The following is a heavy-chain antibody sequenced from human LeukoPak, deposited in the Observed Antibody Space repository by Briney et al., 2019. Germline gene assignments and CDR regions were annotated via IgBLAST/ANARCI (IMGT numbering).Heavy chain of an antibody. CDR1: GFTFSNYA. CDR3: VRGYPSDY. Sequence: GGSLRHSCAASGFTFSNYAMHWVRQAPGKGLEWVAVISYTGSNKYYADSVKGRFTISRDNAKNTLYLQMNSLRAEDTAVYYCVRGYPSDYWGQGTLVTVSS. J-gene: IGHJ4*02. CDR2: ISYTGSNK. D-gene: IGHD3-10*01. V-gene: IGHV3-30-3*01.